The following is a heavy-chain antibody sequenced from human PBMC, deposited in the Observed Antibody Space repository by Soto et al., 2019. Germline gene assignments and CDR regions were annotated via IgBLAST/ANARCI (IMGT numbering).Heavy chain of an antibody. CDR1: GGSVSSSNYY. CDR2: IYYSGNT. CDR3: ARLEGLATISYYFDF. J-gene: IGHJ4*02. D-gene: IGHD3-9*01. V-gene: IGHV4-39*01. Sequence: SETLSLTCIVSGGSVSSSNYYWGWVRQSPGKGLEWIGSIYYSGNTYYNPSLESRVTKSVDKSNNEYSLKVISVTAADTAVYYCARLEGLATISYYFDFWGQGSLVTVSS.